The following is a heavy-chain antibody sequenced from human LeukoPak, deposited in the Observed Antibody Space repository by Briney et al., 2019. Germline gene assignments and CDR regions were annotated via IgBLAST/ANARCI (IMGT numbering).Heavy chain of an antibody. CDR1: RFTFSNYW. J-gene: IGHJ4*02. V-gene: IGHV3-74*01. Sequence: PGGSLRLSCAASRFTFSNYWLHWVRQTPGKGLVWVSHINSYGSITDYADSVKGRFTISRDNAKNTLYLQMNSLRAEDRAVYYCVRGNYFEYWGQGTLVTVSS. CDR2: INSYGSIT. CDR3: VRGNYFEY.